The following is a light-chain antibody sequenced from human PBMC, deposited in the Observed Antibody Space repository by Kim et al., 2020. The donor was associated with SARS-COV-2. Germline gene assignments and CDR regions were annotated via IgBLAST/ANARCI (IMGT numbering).Light chain of an antibody. CDR2: GAS. J-gene: IGKJ1*01. Sequence: VSPGERATLSCRASQSVNSNLAWYQQKPGQAPRLLIYGASTRATGFPARFSGSGSGTEFTLTITSLQSEDFAVYYCQQYNNWPLTFGQGTKVEIK. V-gene: IGKV3-15*01. CDR3: QQYNNWPLT. CDR1: QSVNSN.